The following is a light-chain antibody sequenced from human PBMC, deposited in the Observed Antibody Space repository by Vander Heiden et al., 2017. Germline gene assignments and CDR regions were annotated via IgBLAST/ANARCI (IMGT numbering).Light chain of an antibody. V-gene: IGKV1-5*03. CDR3: QQDSSNFIT. CDR1: QSFSSW. J-gene: IGKJ5*01. Sequence: DNNMTQSPSSLSASVGDRVTITCRASQSFSSWLAWYQQKPGKAPKLLIYKASSLESGVPSRFSGSGSGTEFTLTISRLQPDDFATYYCQQDSSNFITFGQGTQVEIK. CDR2: KAS.